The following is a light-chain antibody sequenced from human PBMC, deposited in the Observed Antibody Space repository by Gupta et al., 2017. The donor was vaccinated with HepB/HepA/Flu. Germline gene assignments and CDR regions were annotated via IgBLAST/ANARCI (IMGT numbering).Light chain of an antibody. V-gene: IGLV1-47*02. CDR2: SNN. Sequence: QSVLTQPPSASGPPGQRVTISCSGSSSNIGSNYVYWYQQFPGTAPKRLISSNNQRPSGVPDRFSCYKSGTYASRDIRGLRSDEEADDYWANWDASLSGGVFGNGTNVTVL. CDR3: ANWDASLSGGV. J-gene: IGLJ1*01. CDR1: SSNIGSNY.